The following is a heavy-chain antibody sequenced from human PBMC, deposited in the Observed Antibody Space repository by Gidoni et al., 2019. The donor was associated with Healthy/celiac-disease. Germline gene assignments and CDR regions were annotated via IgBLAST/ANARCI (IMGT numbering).Heavy chain of an antibody. Sequence: EVQLLGSGGGLVQPGGSLRLSCAASGFTFSSYAMSWVRQAPGKGLEWVSAISGSGGSTYYADSVKGRFTISRDNSKNTLYLQMNSLRAEDTAVYYCANTNSDPGDYRAVWFDPWGQGTLVTVSS. CDR2: ISGSGGST. J-gene: IGHJ5*02. CDR1: GFTFSSYA. V-gene: IGHV3-23*01. D-gene: IGHD4-17*01. CDR3: ANTNSDPGDYRAVWFDP.